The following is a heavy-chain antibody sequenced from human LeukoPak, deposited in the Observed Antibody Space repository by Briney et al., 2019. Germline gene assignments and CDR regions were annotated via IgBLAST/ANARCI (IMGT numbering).Heavy chain of an antibody. Sequence: SETLSLTCTVSPGSISGYYWGWIRQPPGKGLEWIGSIYYSGSTYYNPSLKSRVIISVDTSKNQFSLKLSSVTASDTAIFYCARQGGWGGAASLIEYWGQGTLVTVSS. CDR3: ARQGGWGGAASLIEY. CDR1: PGSISGYY. D-gene: IGHD1-26*01. V-gene: IGHV4-39*01. J-gene: IGHJ4*02. CDR2: IYYSGST.